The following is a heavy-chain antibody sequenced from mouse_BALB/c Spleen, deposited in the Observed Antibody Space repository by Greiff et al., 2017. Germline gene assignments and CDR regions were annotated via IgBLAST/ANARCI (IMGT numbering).Heavy chain of an antibody. CDR1: GYTFTSYW. Sequence: VQLQQSGAELAKPGASVKMSCKASGYTFTSYWMHWVKQRPGQGLEWIGYINPSTGYTEYNQKFKDKATLTADKSSSTAYMQLSSLTSEDSAVYYCASPPGYAMDYWGQGTSVTVSS. J-gene: IGHJ4*01. V-gene: IGHV1-7*01. CDR2: INPSTGYT. CDR3: ASPPGYAMDY.